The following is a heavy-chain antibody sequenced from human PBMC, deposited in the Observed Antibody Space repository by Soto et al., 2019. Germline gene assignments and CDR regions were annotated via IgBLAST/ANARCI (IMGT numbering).Heavy chain of an antibody. D-gene: IGHD6-13*01. CDR1: GYTFTGYY. Sequence: SVKVSCKASGYTFTGYYMHWVRQAPGRGLEWMGWINPNSGGTNYAQKFQGWVTMTRDTSISTAYMELSRLRSDDTAVYYCARMRATAAAGTAAFDIWGQGTMVTVSS. V-gene: IGHV1-2*04. J-gene: IGHJ3*02. CDR2: INPNSGGT. CDR3: ARMRATAAAGTAAFDI.